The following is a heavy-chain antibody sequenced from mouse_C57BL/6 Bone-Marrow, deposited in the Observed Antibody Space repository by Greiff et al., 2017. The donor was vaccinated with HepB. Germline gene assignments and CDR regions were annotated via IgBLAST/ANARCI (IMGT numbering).Heavy chain of an antibody. Sequence: QVQLKQPGAELVRPGSSVKLSCKASGYTFTSYWMHWVKQRPIQGLEWIGNIDPSDSETHYNQKFKDKATLTVDKSSSTAYMQLSSLTSEDSAVYYCAREGWLPFAYWGQGTLVTVSA. V-gene: IGHV1-52*01. J-gene: IGHJ3*01. CDR2: IDPSDSET. CDR3: AREGWLPFAY. D-gene: IGHD2-3*01. CDR1: GYTFTSYW.